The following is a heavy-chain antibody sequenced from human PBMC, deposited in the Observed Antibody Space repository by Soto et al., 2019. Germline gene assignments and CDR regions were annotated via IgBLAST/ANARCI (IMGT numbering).Heavy chain of an antibody. J-gene: IGHJ3*02. Sequence: GGSLRLSCAASGFTSSSYAMHWVRQAPGKGLEWVAVISYDGSNKYYADSVKGRFTISRDNSKNTLYLQMNSLRAEDTAVYYCARVKAATDAFDIWGQGTMVTVSS. D-gene: IGHD6-13*01. CDR3: ARVKAATDAFDI. CDR1: GFTSSSYA. CDR2: ISYDGSNK. V-gene: IGHV3-30-3*01.